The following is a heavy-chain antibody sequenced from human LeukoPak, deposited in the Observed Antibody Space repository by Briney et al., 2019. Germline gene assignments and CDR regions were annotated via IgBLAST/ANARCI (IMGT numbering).Heavy chain of an antibody. CDR3: ARSEYGDFRNWFDL. V-gene: IGHV3-48*02. CDR1: GFTFSSYN. Sequence: GGSLRLSCAASGFTFSSYNMNWVRQAPGKGLEWVSYIGSGSSTIYYADSVKGRFTISRDNAKNSLYLQMNSLRDEDTAVYYCARSEYGDFRNWFDLWGQGTLVTVSS. D-gene: IGHD4-17*01. J-gene: IGHJ5*02. CDR2: IGSGSSTI.